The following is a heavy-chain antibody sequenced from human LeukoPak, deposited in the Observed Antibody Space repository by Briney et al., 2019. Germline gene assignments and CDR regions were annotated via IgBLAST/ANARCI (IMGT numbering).Heavy chain of an antibody. Sequence: GGSLRLSCAASGFTFSSYSMNWVRQAPGKGLEWVSSISSSSSYIYYADSVKGRFTISRDNAKNSLYLQMNSLRAEDTAVYYCARDPSQPYYDFWSGYYPYYYYGMDVWGQGTTVTVSS. CDR3: ARDPSQPYYDFWSGYYPYYYYGMDV. V-gene: IGHV3-21*01. J-gene: IGHJ6*02. D-gene: IGHD3-3*01. CDR1: GFTFSSYS. CDR2: ISSSSSYI.